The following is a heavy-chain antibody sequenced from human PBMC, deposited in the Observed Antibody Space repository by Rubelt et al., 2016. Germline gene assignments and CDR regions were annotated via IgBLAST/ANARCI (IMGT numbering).Heavy chain of an antibody. CDR3: ARGDTIFGVVKFYAFDI. CDR1: GFTFSDYY. J-gene: IGHJ3*02. Sequence: QVQLVESGGGLVKPGGSLRLSCAASGFTFSDYYMTWIRQAPGKGLEWLSYITSDGNTIYYADSVKGRFTISRDNAKNSLYLQMNSLRAEDTAVYYCARGDTIFGVVKFYAFDIWGQGTMVTVSS. D-gene: IGHD3-3*01. CDR2: ITSDGNTI. V-gene: IGHV3-11*04.